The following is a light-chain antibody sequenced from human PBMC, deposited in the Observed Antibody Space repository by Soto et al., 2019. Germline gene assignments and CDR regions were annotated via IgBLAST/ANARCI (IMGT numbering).Light chain of an antibody. CDR1: SSDIGSY. V-gene: IGLV2-23*01. J-gene: IGLJ1*01. Sequence: QSVLTQPASVSGSPGQSITISCTETSSDIGSYVSWYQQHTDKAPKLMTYEGSKRPSGVSNRFSGSKSGNTAYLTISGLQAEDEADYFCCLSADSRPYVFGTGTKLAVL. CDR2: EGS. CDR3: CLSADSRPYV.